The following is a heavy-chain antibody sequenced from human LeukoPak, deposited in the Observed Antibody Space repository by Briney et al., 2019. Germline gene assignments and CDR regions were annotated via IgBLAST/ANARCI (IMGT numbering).Heavy chain of an antibody. J-gene: IGHJ5*02. D-gene: IGHD3-16*01. Sequence: GASVKVSCKASGGTFSDYAFSWVRQAPGQGLEWMGRIIPMLGITNYAQKFQGRVTITADKSTSTAYMELSSLRSEDTAVYYCARNSNLLGWGWFDPWGQGTLLTVSS. V-gene: IGHV1-69*04. CDR3: ARNSNLLGWGWFDP. CDR1: GGTFSDYA. CDR2: IIPMLGIT.